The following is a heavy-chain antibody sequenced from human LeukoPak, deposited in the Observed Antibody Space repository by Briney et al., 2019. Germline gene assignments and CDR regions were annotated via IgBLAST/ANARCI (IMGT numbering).Heavy chain of an antibody. CDR3: ARDNTQRTLYTPYYYDSSGYGDAFDI. D-gene: IGHD3-22*01. CDR2: ISYDGSNK. V-gene: IGHV3-30-3*01. Sequence: GGSLRLSCAASGFTFSSYAMHWVRQAPGKGLEWVAVISYDGSNKYYADSVKGRFTISRDNSKNTLYLQMNSLRAEDTAVYYCARDNTQRTLYTPYYYDSSGYGDAFDIWGQGTMVTVSS. CDR1: GFTFSSYA. J-gene: IGHJ3*02.